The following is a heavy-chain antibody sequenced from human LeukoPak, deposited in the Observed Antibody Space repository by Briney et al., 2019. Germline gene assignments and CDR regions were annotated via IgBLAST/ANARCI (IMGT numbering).Heavy chain of an antibody. CDR3: ARGVTMVRGAAYFAY. Sequence: SETLSLTCAVSGYSISSGYYWGWIRQPRGKGLEWIGSIYHSGSTYYNPSLKSRVTISVDTSKNQFSLKLSSVTAADTAVYYCARGVTMVRGAAYFAYWGQGTLVTVSS. V-gene: IGHV4-38-2*01. CDR1: GYSISSGYY. J-gene: IGHJ4*02. CDR2: IYHSGST. D-gene: IGHD3-10*01.